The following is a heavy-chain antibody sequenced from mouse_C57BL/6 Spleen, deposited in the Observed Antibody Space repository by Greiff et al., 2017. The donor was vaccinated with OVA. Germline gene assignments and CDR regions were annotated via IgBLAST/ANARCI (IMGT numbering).Heavy chain of an antibody. CDR2: IDPSDSYT. V-gene: IGHV1-69*01. Sequence: VQLQQSGAELVMPGASVKLSCKASGYTFTSYWMHWVKQRPGQGLEWIGEIDPSDSYTNYNQKFKGKSTLTVDKSSSTAYMQLSSLTSEDAAVYYCARSEVYGRYFDVWGTGTTVTVSS. CDR1: GYTFTSYW. D-gene: IGHD1-1*01. CDR3: ARSEVYGRYFDV. J-gene: IGHJ1*03.